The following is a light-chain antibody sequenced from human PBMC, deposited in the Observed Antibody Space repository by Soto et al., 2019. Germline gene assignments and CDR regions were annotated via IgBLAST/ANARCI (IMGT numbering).Light chain of an antibody. J-gene: IGKJ2*01. CDR3: QQRSNWQFT. Sequence: ETVLTQSPATLSLSPGERATLSCRASQSVSSYLAWYQQKPGQAPRLLIYDASNRATGIPARFSGSGSGTYFTLTISSLEPEDFAVYYCQQRSNWQFTFGQGTKLEIK. V-gene: IGKV3D-11*02. CDR1: QSVSSY. CDR2: DAS.